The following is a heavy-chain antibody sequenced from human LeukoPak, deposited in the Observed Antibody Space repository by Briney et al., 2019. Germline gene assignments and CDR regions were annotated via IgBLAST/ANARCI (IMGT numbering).Heavy chain of an antibody. CDR2: IRSKADGGTP. CDR1: GFSFSDAW. V-gene: IGHV3-15*07. J-gene: IGHJ4*02. Sequence: PGGSLRLSCAASGFSFSDAWMNWVRQAPGKGLEWVGHIRSKADGGTPDYIAPVKGRFTISRDDSKDTLYLQMNSLNTEDTAMYYCATTGGNSGYWGQGTLVTVSS. CDR3: ATTGGNSGY. D-gene: IGHD4-23*01.